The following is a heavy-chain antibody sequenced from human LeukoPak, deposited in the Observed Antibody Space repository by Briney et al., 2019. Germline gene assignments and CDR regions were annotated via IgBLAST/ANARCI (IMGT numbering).Heavy chain of an antibody. CDR2: ISPYNGNT. Sequence: ASVKVSCKASGYDFTSVGITWVRQAPGQGLEWMGWISPYNGNTRYVQKLQGRVTMTTDTSTSTAYMELRSLRFDDTAVYYCARAGSGSGWYFDYWGQGTLVAVSS. CDR1: GYDFTSVG. CDR3: ARAGSGSGWYFDY. D-gene: IGHD6-19*01. J-gene: IGHJ4*02. V-gene: IGHV1-18*01.